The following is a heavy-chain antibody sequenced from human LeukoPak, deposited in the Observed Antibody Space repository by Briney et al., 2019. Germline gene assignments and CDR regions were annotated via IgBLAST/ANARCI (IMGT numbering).Heavy chain of an antibody. Sequence: GGSLRLSCAASGFTFSSAWMNWVRQAPGKGLEWVSYISSSGSTIYYTESVQGRFTISRDNAKNSLYLQMNTLRAEDTAVYYCARDPLGIQLWLRSYFDYWGQGTLVTVSS. CDR3: ARDPLGIQLWLRSYFDY. CDR2: ISSSGSTI. J-gene: IGHJ4*02. V-gene: IGHV3-48*04. CDR1: GFTFSSAW. D-gene: IGHD5-18*01.